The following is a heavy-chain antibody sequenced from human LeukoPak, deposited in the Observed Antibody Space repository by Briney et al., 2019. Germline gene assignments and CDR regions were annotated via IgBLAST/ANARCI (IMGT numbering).Heavy chain of an antibody. CDR3: ARDYNHRGFGDYGMDV. J-gene: IGHJ6*02. CDR2: IYTSGST. CDR1: GGSISSYY. D-gene: IGHD3-10*01. V-gene: IGHV4-4*07. Sequence: SETLSLTCTVSGGSISSYYWSWIRQPAGKGLEWIGRIYTSGSTNYNPSLKSRVTMSVDTSKNQFSLKLSSVTAADTAVYYCARDYNHRGFGDYGMDVWGQGTTVTVSS.